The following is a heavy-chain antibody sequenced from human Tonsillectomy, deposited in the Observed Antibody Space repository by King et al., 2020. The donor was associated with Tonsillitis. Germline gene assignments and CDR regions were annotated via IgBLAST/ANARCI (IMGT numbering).Heavy chain of an antibody. D-gene: IGHD3-16*01. CDR1: GFTFSSYW. J-gene: IGHJ6*02. Sequence: VQLVESGGGLVQPGGSLRLSCAASGFTFSSYWMSWVRQAPGKGLEWVANIKQDGSEKYYVDSVKGRFTISRDNDKNSLYLQMNSLRAEDTAVYYCARVGWGIISYYYYGMDVWGQGTTVTVSS. V-gene: IGHV3-7*03. CDR3: ARVGWGIISYYYYGMDV. CDR2: IKQDGSEK.